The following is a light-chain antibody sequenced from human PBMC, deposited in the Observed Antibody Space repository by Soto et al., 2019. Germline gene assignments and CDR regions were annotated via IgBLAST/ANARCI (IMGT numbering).Light chain of an antibody. Sequence: EIVLTQSPATLSLSPGERATLSCRASQSVSRYLAWYQQKPGQAPRLLIYDASNRATGIPARFSGSGSGTDFTLTISDLEPEDFAVYYCQQRSHWPPEFTFGPGTKVDIK. CDR3: QQRSHWPPEFT. CDR1: QSVSRY. J-gene: IGKJ3*01. CDR2: DAS. V-gene: IGKV3-11*01.